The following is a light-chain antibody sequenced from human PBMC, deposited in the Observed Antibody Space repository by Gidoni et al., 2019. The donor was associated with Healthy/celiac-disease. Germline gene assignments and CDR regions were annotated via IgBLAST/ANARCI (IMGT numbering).Light chain of an antibody. J-gene: IGKJ2*01. Sequence: DVQMNQSPSSVSASVGDRVTITCRASQSISSYLNWYQQKPGKAPKLLIYAASSLQSGVPSRFSGSGSGTDFTLTISSLQPEDFATYYCQQSYSTPYTFGQGTKLEIK. V-gene: IGKV1-39*01. CDR1: QSISSY. CDR2: AAS. CDR3: QQSYSTPYT.